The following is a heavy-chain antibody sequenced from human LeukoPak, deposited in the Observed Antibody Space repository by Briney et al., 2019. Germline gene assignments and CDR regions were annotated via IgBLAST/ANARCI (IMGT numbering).Heavy chain of an antibody. CDR3: ARSITMVREVPYNSFDP. Sequence: GEFLKISCTGSGYSFTNYWNGWVRQMPGKRLELMGIIYPGDSDTRYSPSFQGQVTISADKSISTAYLQWSSLKASDTAMYYCARSITMVREVPYNSFDPWGQGTLVTVSS. CDR1: GYSFTNYW. V-gene: IGHV5-51*01. D-gene: IGHD3-10*01. CDR2: IYPGDSDT. J-gene: IGHJ5*02.